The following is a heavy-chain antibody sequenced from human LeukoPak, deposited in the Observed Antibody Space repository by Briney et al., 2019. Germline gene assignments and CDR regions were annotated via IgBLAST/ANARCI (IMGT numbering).Heavy chain of an antibody. D-gene: IGHD3-22*01. V-gene: IGHV3-74*01. J-gene: IGHJ4*02. CDR1: GFTFSSYW. CDR3: ARVKRVKDYYYDGGDYYSPNQIDY. Sequence: GGSLRLSCAASGFTFSSYWMHWVRQAPGKGLVWVSRINSDGSSTTYADSVKGRFTISRDNAKNTLYLQMNSLRAEDTAVYYCARVKRVKDYYYDGGDYYSPNQIDYWGQGTLVTVSS. CDR2: INSDGSST.